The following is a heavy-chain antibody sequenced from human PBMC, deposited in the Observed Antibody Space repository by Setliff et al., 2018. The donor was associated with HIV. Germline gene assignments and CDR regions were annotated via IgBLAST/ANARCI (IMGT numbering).Heavy chain of an antibody. CDR1: GNTFTSYY. V-gene: IGHV1-69*10. Sequence: VKVSCKASGNTFTSYYMHWVRQAPGQGLEWMGGIIPILGIANYAQKFQGRVTITADESTSTAYMELSSLRSEDTAVYYCARDYSPTFYYYDSGGTFDYWGQGTLVTVSS. CDR2: IIPILGIA. D-gene: IGHD3-22*01. J-gene: IGHJ4*02. CDR3: ARDYSPTFYYYDSGGTFDY.